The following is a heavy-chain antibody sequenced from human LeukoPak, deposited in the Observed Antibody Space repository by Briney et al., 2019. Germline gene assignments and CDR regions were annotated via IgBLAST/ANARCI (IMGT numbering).Heavy chain of an antibody. J-gene: IGHJ4*02. Sequence: GGSLRLSCAVSGFTLSSYNMNWVRQAPGKGLEWVSYIRNSGNTIYYADSVKGRFTISRDPAKNSLYLQMNSLRAEDTAVYYCAKGGVYYYDSSGYYGYWGQGTLVTVSS. CDR2: IRNSGNTI. CDR1: GFTLSSYN. D-gene: IGHD3-22*01. V-gene: IGHV3-48*01. CDR3: AKGGVYYYDSSGYYGY.